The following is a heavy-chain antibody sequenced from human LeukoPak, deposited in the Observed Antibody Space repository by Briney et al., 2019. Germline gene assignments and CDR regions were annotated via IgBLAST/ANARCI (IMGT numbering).Heavy chain of an antibody. CDR2: IYSGGST. V-gene: IGHV3-53*01. J-gene: IGHJ3*02. CDR3: ARDSRLQKKDAFDI. D-gene: IGHD4-11*01. CDR1: GFTVSSNY. Sequence: GGSLRLSCAASGFTVSSNYMSWVRQAPGKGLEWVSVIYSGGSTYYADSVKGRFTISRDNSKNTLYLQMNSLRAEDTAVYYCARDSRLQKKDAFDIWGQGTMVTVSS.